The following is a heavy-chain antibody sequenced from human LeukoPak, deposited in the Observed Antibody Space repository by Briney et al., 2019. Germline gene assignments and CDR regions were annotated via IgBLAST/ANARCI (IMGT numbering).Heavy chain of an antibody. CDR1: GFTFSSYS. V-gene: IGHV3-21*01. CDR3: ARDRRFGESPFDY. CDR2: ISSSSYI. Sequence: GGSLRLSCAASGFTFSSYSMNWVRQAPGKGLEWVSSISSSSYIYYADSVKGRFTISRDNAKNSLYLQMNSLRAEDTAVYYCARDRRFGESPFDYWGQGTLVTVSS. J-gene: IGHJ4*02. D-gene: IGHD3-10*01.